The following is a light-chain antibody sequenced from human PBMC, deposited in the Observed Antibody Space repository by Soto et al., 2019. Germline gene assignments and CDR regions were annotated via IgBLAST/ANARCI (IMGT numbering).Light chain of an antibody. CDR3: QQRSNWPPLT. CDR1: QSVSSY. CDR2: DAS. J-gene: IGKJ4*01. Sequence: EIVLTQSPATLSLSPGERATLSCRASQSVSSYLAWYQQKPGQAPRLLIYDASNRATGIPARFSGSGSGTAFPLTISSLEPDDFAVYYCQQRSNWPPLTFGGGTKVEIK. V-gene: IGKV3-11*01.